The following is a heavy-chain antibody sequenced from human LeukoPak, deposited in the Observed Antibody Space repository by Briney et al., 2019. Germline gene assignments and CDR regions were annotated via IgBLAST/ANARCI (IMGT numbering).Heavy chain of an antibody. CDR2: IKQDGSEK. Sequence: GGSLRLSCAASGFTFSSYWMSWVRQAPGKGLEWVANIKQDGSEKYCVDSVKGRFTISRDNAKNSLYLQMNSLRAEDTAVYYCAREEYCSSTSCYRDYFDYWGQGTLVTVSS. CDR1: GFTFSSYW. D-gene: IGHD2-2*02. V-gene: IGHV3-7*01. CDR3: AREEYCSSTSCYRDYFDY. J-gene: IGHJ4*02.